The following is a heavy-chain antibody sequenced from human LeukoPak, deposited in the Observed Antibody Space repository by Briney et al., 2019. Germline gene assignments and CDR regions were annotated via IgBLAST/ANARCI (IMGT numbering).Heavy chain of an antibody. CDR1: GFTFISYV. J-gene: IGHJ4*02. CDR3: ARAMRSGYDY. V-gene: IGHV3-48*02. CDR2: ISSSSDSI. D-gene: IGHD5-12*01. Sequence: GGSLTLSCAASGFTFISYVMNWVRQAPGKRLEWVSHISSSSDSIYYADSVKGRFTISRDNAENSLYLQMNSLRDEDTAVYYCARAMRSGYDYWGQGTLVTVSS.